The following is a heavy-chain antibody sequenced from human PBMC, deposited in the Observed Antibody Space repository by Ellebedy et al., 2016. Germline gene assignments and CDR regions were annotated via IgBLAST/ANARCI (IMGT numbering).Heavy chain of an antibody. CDR3: ARGNGYSSSSGPHTYYYYYMDV. J-gene: IGHJ6*03. Sequence: ASVKVSCXASRYTFTSYDINWVRQATGQGLEWMGWMNPNNGDTGFAQKFQGRVTLTRDTSISTAYMELSSLRSEDTAVYYCARGNGYSSSSGPHTYYYYYMDVWGKGTTVTVSS. CDR2: MNPNNGDT. V-gene: IGHV1-8*01. D-gene: IGHD6-6*01. CDR1: RYTFTSYD.